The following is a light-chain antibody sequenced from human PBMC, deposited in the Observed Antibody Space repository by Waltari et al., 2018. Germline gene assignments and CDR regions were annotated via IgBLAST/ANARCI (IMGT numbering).Light chain of an antibody. CDR2: GKN. CDR3: GSRDSNGDVI. J-gene: IGLJ2*01. Sequence: CQGDILRTYYPNWCQQKPGQAPILVIYGKNNRPSGIPARFSASTSGDTASFTNTGAQAEDEAVYYCGSRDSNGDVIFGGGTKLTVL. V-gene: IGLV3-19*01. CDR1: ILRTYY.